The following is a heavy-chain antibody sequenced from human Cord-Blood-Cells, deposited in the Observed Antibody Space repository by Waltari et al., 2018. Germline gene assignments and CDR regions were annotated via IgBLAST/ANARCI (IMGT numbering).Heavy chain of an antibody. Sequence: QVQLQQWGAGLLKPSETLSLTCAVYGGSFSGYYLSWIRQPPGKGLEWIGEINHSGSTNYNPSLKSRVTISVDTSKNQFSLKLSSVTAADTAVYYCARVRVVGSGYYYYYYGMDVWGQGTTVTVSS. CDR3: ARVRVVGSGYYYYYYGMDV. D-gene: IGHD3-22*01. J-gene: IGHJ6*02. V-gene: IGHV4-34*01. CDR1: GGSFSGYY. CDR2: INHSGST.